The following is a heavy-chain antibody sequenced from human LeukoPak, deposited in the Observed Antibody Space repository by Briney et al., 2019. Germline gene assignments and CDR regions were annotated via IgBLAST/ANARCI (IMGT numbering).Heavy chain of an antibody. CDR3: AREESLSSGWRTSWFDP. CDR2: VFYSGHT. CDR1: GGSITSHS. Sequence: SETLSLTCTVSGGSITSHSWSWIRQPPGKGLEWIGYVFYSGHTNYNPSLRSRITISVDTSKTQFSLRLTSVTAADTAVYYCAREESLSSGWRTSWFDPWGQGTLVTVSS. J-gene: IGHJ5*02. V-gene: IGHV4-59*11. D-gene: IGHD6-19*01.